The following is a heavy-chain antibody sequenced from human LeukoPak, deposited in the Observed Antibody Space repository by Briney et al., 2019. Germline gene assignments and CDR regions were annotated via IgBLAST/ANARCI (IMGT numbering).Heavy chain of an antibody. CDR2: IHYSGST. CDR3: ARRVAGTGYDAFDI. Sequence: SETLSLTCTVSGGSISSYYWSWIRQPPGKGLEWIGYIHYSGSTNYNPSLKSRVTISVDTSKNQFSLKLSSVTAADTAVYYCARRVAGTGYDAFDIWGQGTMVTVSS. CDR1: GGSISSYY. J-gene: IGHJ3*02. V-gene: IGHV4-59*08. D-gene: IGHD6-19*01.